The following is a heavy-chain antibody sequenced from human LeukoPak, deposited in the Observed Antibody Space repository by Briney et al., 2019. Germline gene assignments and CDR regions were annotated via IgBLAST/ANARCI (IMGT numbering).Heavy chain of an antibody. D-gene: IGHD3-9*01. V-gene: IGHV3-30-3*01. CDR3: ARSEDATPLPDYDILTGYYPFDY. CDR1: GFTFSSYA. CDR2: ISYDGSNK. J-gene: IGHJ4*02. Sequence: GALRLSCAASGFTFSSYAMHWVRQAPGKGLEWVAVISYDGSNKYYADSVKGRFTISRDNSKNTLYLQMNSLRAEDTAVYYCARSEDATPLPDYDILTGYYPFDYWGQGTLVTVSS.